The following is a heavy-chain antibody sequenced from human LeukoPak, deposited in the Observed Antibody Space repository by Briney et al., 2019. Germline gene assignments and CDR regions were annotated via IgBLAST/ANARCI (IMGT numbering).Heavy chain of an antibody. D-gene: IGHD3-10*01. Sequence: PGGSLRLSCAASGFTYSSYSMNWVRQAPGKGLEWVSYISSSSSTIYYADSVKGRFTISGDNAKNSLYLQMNSLRAEDTAVYYCARSARGGYFDYWGQGTLVTVSS. CDR2: ISSSSSTI. V-gene: IGHV3-48*04. J-gene: IGHJ4*02. CDR3: ARSARGGYFDY. CDR1: GFTYSSYS.